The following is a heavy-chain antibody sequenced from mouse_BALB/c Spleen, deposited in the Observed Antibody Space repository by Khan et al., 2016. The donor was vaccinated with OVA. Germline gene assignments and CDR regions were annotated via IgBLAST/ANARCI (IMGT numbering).Heavy chain of an antibody. CDR2: ISTGGHYT. D-gene: IGHD1-1*01. CDR3: VRRVYYDDSEGFAY. CDR1: GFTFSTYG. V-gene: IGHV5-6*01. Sequence: EVQVVESGGDVVKPGGSLKLSCAASGFTFSTYGMSWVRQTPDKRLEWVATISTGGHYTYYPDTVKGRFTISRDNAKNTLYLQMSSLKSEDTAMFYGVRRVYYDDSEGFAYWGQGTLVTVSA. J-gene: IGHJ3*01.